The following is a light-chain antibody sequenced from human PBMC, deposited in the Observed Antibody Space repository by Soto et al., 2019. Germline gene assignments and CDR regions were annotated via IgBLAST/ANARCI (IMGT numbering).Light chain of an antibody. CDR1: QDISNY. CDR2: DAS. CDR3: QKYDTLPLT. J-gene: IGKJ4*01. Sequence: DIQMTQSPSALSASVGDRVTITCQASQDISNYLNWYQQKPGKAPKLLIYDASNLETGVPSRFSGSGSGTDFTFTISILQPEDIATYYCQKYDTLPLTFGGGTKVAIK. V-gene: IGKV1-33*01.